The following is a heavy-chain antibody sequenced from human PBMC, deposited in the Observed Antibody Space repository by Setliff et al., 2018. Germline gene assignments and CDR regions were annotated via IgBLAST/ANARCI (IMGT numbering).Heavy chain of an antibody. Sequence: LSLTCTVSGGSISSGGYYWSWIRQHPGMGLEWVGYIYYSGSTYHNPSLKTLVTISVDTSKNQFSLKLSSVTAADTAVYYCARCSGSYDAFDIWGQGTMVTVS. J-gene: IGHJ3*02. CDR2: IYYSGST. V-gene: IGHV4-31*01. CDR1: GGSISSGGYY. D-gene: IGHD1-26*01. CDR3: ARCSGSYDAFDI.